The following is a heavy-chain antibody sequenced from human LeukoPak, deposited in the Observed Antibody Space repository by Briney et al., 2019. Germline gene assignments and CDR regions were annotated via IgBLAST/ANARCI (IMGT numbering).Heavy chain of an antibody. CDR1: GYTFTSYD. J-gene: IGHJ4*02. D-gene: IGHD2-15*01. Sequence: GASVKVSCKASGYTFTSYDINWVRQATGQGLEWMGWMNPNSGNTGYAQKFQGRVTMTRNTSISTAYMELSRLRSDDTAVYYCARDPIVVVVAPYYFDYWGQGTLVTVSS. CDR2: MNPNSGNT. CDR3: ARDPIVVVVAPYYFDY. V-gene: IGHV1-8*01.